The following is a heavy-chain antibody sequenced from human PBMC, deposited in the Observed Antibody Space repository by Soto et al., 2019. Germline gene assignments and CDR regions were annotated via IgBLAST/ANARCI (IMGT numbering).Heavy chain of an antibody. J-gene: IGHJ5*02. V-gene: IGHV4-31*11. CDR2: IYYSGST. CDR3: ARDMWFDP. CDR1: GGSISSGGYY. Sequence: NPSETLSLTCAVSGGSISSGGYYWSWIRQHPGKGLEWIGYIYYSGSTYYNPSLKSRVTISVDTSKNQFSLKLSSVTAADTAVYYCARDMWFDPWGQGTLVTVSS.